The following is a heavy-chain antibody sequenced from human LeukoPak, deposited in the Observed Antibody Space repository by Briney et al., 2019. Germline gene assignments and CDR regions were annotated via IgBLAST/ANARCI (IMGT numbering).Heavy chain of an antibody. D-gene: IGHD6-6*01. Sequence: PGGSLRLSCAASGFTFSSYGMHWVRQAPGKGLEWVAVIWYGGSNKYYADSVKGRFTISRDNSKNTLYLQMNSLRAEDTAVYYCAKDVGYSSSSGVDYWGQGTLVTVSS. J-gene: IGHJ4*02. V-gene: IGHV3-30*02. CDR2: IWYGGSNK. CDR1: GFTFSSYG. CDR3: AKDVGYSSSSGVDY.